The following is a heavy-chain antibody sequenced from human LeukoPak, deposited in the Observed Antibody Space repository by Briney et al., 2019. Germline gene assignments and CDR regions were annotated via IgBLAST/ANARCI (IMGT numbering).Heavy chain of an antibody. CDR1: GFTFGKYW. CDR2: IKLDGSEK. D-gene: IGHD3-3*01. J-gene: IGHJ4*02. Sequence: GGSLRLSCVASGFTFGKYWMSWVRQAPGKGLEWVANIKLDGSEKNYVDSVKGRFTISGDNTKNSLYLQMNSLRVEDTAVFYCARDQYDTWSRRGNFDSWGQGTLVIVSS. V-gene: IGHV3-7*03. CDR3: ARDQYDTWSRRGNFDS.